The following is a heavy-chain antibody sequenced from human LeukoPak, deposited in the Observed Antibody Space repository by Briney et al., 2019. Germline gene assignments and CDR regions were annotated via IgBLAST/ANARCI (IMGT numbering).Heavy chain of an antibody. CDR3: VYGSGSYYVSGFDP. V-gene: IGHV3-21*01. D-gene: IGHD3-10*01. J-gene: IGHJ5*02. CDR2: ISSSSSYI. CDR1: GFTFSSYS. Sequence: GGSLRLSCAASGFTFSSYSMNWVRQAPGKGLEWVSSISSSSSYIYYADSVKGRFTISRDNAKNSLYLQMNSLRAEDTAVYYCVYGSGSYYVSGFDPWGQGTLVTVSS.